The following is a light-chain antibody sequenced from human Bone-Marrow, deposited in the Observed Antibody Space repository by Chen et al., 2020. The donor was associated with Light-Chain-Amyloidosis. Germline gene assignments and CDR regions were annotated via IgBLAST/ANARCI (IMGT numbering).Light chain of an antibody. CDR3: QSADSSGTYEVI. Sequence: SYELTRPPSVSVSPGQTARITCSGDDLPTKYAYWYQQKPGQAPVLVIHRDTERHSGISERFSGSSSWTTATLTISGVQAEDEADYHCQSADSSGTYEVIFGGGTKLTVL. J-gene: IGLJ2*01. CDR2: RDT. CDR1: DLPTKY. V-gene: IGLV3-25*03.